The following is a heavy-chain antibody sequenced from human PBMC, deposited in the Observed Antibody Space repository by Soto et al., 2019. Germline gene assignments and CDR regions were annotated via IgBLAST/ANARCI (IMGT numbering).Heavy chain of an antibody. CDR2: ISGSGGST. CDR1: GFPFRSYA. Sequence: PGGSLRLSCTASGFPFRSYAMSWVRQAPGKGLEWVSAISGSGGSTYYADSVKGRFTISRDNSKNTLYLQMNSLRAEDTAAYYCAKDHRGLATHHDYWGQGTLVTVSS. V-gene: IGHV3-23*01. CDR3: AKDHRGLATHHDY. D-gene: IGHD3-9*01. J-gene: IGHJ4*02.